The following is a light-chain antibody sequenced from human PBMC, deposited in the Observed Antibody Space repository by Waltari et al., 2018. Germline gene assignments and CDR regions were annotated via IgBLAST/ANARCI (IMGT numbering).Light chain of an antibody. V-gene: IGKV1-33*01. J-gene: IGKJ3*01. CDR1: QDISNY. CDR2: DAS. Sequence: IGMNPSQSPLSVSFGDILTITCQASQDISNYLNWYQQKPGKAPKLLIYDASNLETGVPSRFSGSGSGTDFTFTISSLQPEDIATYYCQQYDNLPFTFGPGTKVDIK. CDR3: QQYDNLPFT.